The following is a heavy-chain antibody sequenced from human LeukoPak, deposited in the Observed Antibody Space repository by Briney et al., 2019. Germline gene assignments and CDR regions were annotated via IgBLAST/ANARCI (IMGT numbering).Heavy chain of an antibody. CDR1: GFGFRNYC. Sequence: GGSLRLSCAASGFGFRNYCMSWVRQAPGKGLEWVANMNEDGSEKNYVDSVKGRFTISRDNAQDSLYLQMNSLRAEDTAVYYCARVRGYSNFDYWGQGTLLTVSS. CDR2: MNEDGSEK. J-gene: IGHJ4*02. CDR3: ARVRGYSNFDY. V-gene: IGHV3-7*01. D-gene: IGHD4-11*01.